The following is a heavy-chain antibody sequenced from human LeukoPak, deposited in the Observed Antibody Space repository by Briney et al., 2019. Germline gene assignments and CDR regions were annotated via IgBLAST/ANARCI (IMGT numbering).Heavy chain of an antibody. V-gene: IGHV4-59*01. J-gene: IGHJ4*02. Sequence: SETLSLTCTVSGGSISSYYWSWIRQPPGKGLEWIGYIYYSGSTNYNPSLKSRVTISVDTSKNQFSLKLSSVTAAHTGVYYCARAIGYGDDGGFDYWGQGTLVTVSS. CDR3: ARAIGYGDDGGFDY. D-gene: IGHD4-17*01. CDR1: GGSISSYY. CDR2: IYYSGST.